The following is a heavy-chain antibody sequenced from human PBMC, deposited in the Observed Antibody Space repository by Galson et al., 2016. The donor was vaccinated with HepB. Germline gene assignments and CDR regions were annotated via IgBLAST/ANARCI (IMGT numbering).Heavy chain of an antibody. J-gene: IGHJ4*02. Sequence: SVKVSCKASGYTFTDHYIHWVRQAPGQGLEWMGIMNPNDGYTRFSQKFQGRFTMTRDTSTSTADMELSGLRSDDTAIYFCARGRGGQYDNSGLLVWGLGTLVTVSS. D-gene: IGHD3-22*01. V-gene: IGHV1-46*01. CDR1: GYTFTDHY. CDR3: ARGRGGQYDNSGLLV. CDR2: MNPNDGYT.